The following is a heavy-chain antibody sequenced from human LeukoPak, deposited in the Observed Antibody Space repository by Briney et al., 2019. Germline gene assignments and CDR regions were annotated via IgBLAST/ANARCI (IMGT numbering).Heavy chain of an antibody. D-gene: IGHD2-2*01. CDR2: IKPDGSEK. Sequence: PGGSLRLSCEASGFTFSSYWMTWVRQAPGKGLEWVANIKPDGSEKYNVDSVKGRFTISRDNAKNSLYLQMNSLSAEDTAVYYCARSSTRLNKFGMDVWGQGTTVTVSS. CDR1: GFTFSSYW. J-gene: IGHJ6*02. V-gene: IGHV3-7*01. CDR3: ARSSTRLNKFGMDV.